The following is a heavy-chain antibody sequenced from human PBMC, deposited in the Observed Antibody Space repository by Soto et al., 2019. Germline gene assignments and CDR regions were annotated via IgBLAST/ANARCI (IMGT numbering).Heavy chain of an antibody. V-gene: IGHV1-3*01. CDR2: INAGNGNT. Sequence: ASVKVSCKASGYTFTSYAMHWVRQAPGQRLEWMGWINAGNGNTKYSQKFQGRITITRDTSASTAYMELSSLRSEDTAVYYCAATIIAAVGTGHYYGMDFWGQGTTVTVAS. CDR3: AATIIAAVGTGHYYGMDF. CDR1: GYTFTSYA. D-gene: IGHD6-13*01. J-gene: IGHJ6*02.